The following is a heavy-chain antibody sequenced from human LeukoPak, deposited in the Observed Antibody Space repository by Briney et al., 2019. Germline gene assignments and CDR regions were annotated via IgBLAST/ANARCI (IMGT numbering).Heavy chain of an antibody. D-gene: IGHD6-13*01. Sequence: SVKVSCKASGGTFSSYAISWVRQAPGQGLEWMGRIIPILGIANYAQKFQGRVTITADKSTSTAYMELSSLRSEDTAVYYCARDSGGIAAAGTSGWFDPWGQGTPVTVSS. J-gene: IGHJ5*02. CDR1: GGTFSSYA. CDR2: IIPILGIA. CDR3: ARDSGGIAAAGTSGWFDP. V-gene: IGHV1-69*04.